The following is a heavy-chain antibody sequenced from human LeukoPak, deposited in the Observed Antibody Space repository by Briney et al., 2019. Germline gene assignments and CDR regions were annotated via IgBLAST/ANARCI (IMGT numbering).Heavy chain of an antibody. CDR2: LNCT. J-gene: IGHJ4*02. V-gene: IGHV3-20*04. CDR3: AKDMIHDTSMVSDN. CDR1: GFTFDDYG. D-gene: IGHD5-18*01. Sequence: PGGSLRLSCAASGFTFDDYGLSWVRQVPGKGLEWVSGLNCTGYADSVKGRFTISRDNSKNTLYLKMNSLRVEDTAVYYCAKDMIHDTSMVSDNWGQGTLVTVSS.